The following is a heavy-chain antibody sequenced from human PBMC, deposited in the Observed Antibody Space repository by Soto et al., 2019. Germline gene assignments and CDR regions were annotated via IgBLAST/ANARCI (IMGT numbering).Heavy chain of an antibody. V-gene: IGHV4-39*01. D-gene: IGHD6-6*01. CDR1: GGSISSSSYY. Sequence: SETLSLTCTVSGGSISSSSYYWGWIRQPPGKGLEWIGSIYYSGSTYYNPSLKSRVTISVDTSKNQFSLKLSSVTAADTAVYYCARPRNPRYEPSISSSSWFDPWGQGTLVTVSS. J-gene: IGHJ5*02. CDR2: IYYSGST. CDR3: ARPRNPRYEPSISSSSWFDP.